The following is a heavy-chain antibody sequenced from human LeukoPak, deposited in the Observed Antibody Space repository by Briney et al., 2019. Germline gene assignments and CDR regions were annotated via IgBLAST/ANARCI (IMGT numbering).Heavy chain of an antibody. Sequence: GGSLRLSCAASGFTFSSYGMHWVRQAPGKGLEWVAVISYDGSNKYYADSVKGRFTISRDNSKNTLYLQMNSLRAEDTAVYYCAKSLIAVSSVDAFDIWGQGTMVTVSS. CDR1: GFTFSSYG. J-gene: IGHJ3*02. D-gene: IGHD6-19*01. CDR3: AKSLIAVSSVDAFDI. CDR2: ISYDGSNK. V-gene: IGHV3-30*18.